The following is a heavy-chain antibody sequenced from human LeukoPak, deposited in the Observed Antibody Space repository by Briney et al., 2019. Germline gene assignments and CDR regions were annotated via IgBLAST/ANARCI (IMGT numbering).Heavy chain of an antibody. D-gene: IGHD6-25*01. V-gene: IGHV3-21*06. CDR3: GRAFPPLRTSAAGDF. CDR1: GFSFSDYD. J-gene: IGHJ4*02. Sequence: GGSLRLSCTASGFSFSDYDMNSVRQAPGKGLEWVSSISGGSSHRYYADSAKGRFTISRDNAKNSLYLQMNSLRAEDTAVYYCGRAFPPLRTSAAGDFWGQGTLVTVSS. CDR2: ISGGSSHR.